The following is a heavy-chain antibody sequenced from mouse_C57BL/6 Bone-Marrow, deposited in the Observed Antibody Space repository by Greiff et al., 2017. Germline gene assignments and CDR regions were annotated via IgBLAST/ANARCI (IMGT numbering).Heavy chain of an antibody. J-gene: IGHJ3*01. V-gene: IGHV1-7*01. Sequence: VQLQQSGAELAKPGASVKLSCKASGYTFTSYWMHWVKQRPGQGLEWIGYINPSSGYTKYNQKFKDKATLTADKSSRTAYMQLSSLTYEDSAVYYCARRAYWGQGTLVTVSA. CDR1: GYTFTSYW. CDR2: INPSSGYT. CDR3: ARRAY.